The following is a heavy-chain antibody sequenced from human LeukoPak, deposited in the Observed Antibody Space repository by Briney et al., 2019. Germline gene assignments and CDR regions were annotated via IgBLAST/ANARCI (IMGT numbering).Heavy chain of an antibody. CDR2: INHSGST. D-gene: IGHD1-7*01. CDR3: ARARWNYYFDY. Sequence: SETLSLTCAVYGGSFSGYYWSWIRQPPGKGLEWIGEINHSGSTNYNPPLKSRVTISVDTSKNQFSLKLSSVTAADTAVYYCARARWNYYFDYWGQGTLVTVSS. J-gene: IGHJ4*02. CDR1: GGSFSGYY. V-gene: IGHV4-34*01.